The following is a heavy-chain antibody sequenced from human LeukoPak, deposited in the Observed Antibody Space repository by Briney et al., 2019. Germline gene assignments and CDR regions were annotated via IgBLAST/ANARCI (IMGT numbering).Heavy chain of an antibody. J-gene: IGHJ5*02. CDR3: ARDEDGGWFDP. CDR2: INPSGGST. CDR1: GYTFTSYY. D-gene: IGHD2-15*01. Sequence: GASVKVSCKASGYTFTSYYMHWVRQAPGQGLEWMGIINPSGGSTSYAQKFQGRVTMTRNTSTSTVYMELSSLRPEDTAVYYCARDEDGGWFDPWGQGTLVTVSS. V-gene: IGHV1-46*01.